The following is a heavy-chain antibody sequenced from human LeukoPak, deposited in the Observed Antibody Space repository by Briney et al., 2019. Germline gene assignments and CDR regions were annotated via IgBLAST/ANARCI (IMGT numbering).Heavy chain of an antibody. CDR1: GYTFTGYY. CDR2: INPNSGGT. V-gene: IGHV1-2*02. D-gene: IGHD5-18*01. CDR3: ARSALGYSYGPAFYYGMDV. Sequence: ASVKVSCKASGYTFTGYYMHWVRQVPGQGLEWMGWINPNSGGTNYAQKFQGRVTMTRDTSISTAYMELSRLRSDDTAVYYCARSALGYSYGPAFYYGMDVWGQGTTVTVSS. J-gene: IGHJ6*02.